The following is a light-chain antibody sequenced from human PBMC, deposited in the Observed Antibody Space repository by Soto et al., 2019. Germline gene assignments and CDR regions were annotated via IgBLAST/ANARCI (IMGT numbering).Light chain of an antibody. V-gene: IGLV2-11*01. CDR3: HCYDSSLTGSEV. J-gene: IGLJ2*01. CDR2: DVS. Sequence: QSALTQPRSVSGSPGQSVTISCTGTRSDVGGYKYVSWYQHHPGKAPKVMIYDVSKRPSGVPDRFSGSKSGNTASLTISGLQAEDEADYYCHCYDSSLTGSEVFGGGTKLTVL. CDR1: RSDVGGYKY.